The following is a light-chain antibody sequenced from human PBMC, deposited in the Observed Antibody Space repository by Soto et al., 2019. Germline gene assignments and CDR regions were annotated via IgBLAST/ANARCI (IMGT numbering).Light chain of an antibody. Sequence: EIVMTQSPATLSVSPGERATLSCRASQSVSSNLAWYQQKPGQAPRLLIYGASTRATGIPARFGGSGSGTDFTLTLSSLRSEDFAVYNLRQINTWPPLISGGGTKVE. V-gene: IGKV3-15*01. CDR1: QSVSSN. J-gene: IGKJ4*01. CDR2: GAS. CDR3: RQINTWPPLI.